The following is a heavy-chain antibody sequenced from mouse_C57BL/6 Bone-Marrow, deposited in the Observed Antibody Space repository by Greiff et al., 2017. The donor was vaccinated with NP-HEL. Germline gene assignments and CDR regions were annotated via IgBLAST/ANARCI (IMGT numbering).Heavy chain of an antibody. J-gene: IGHJ2*01. V-gene: IGHV5-17*01. CDR2: ISSGSSTI. CDR3: ASGDYYGSSSDY. Sequence: DVKLVESGGGLVKPGGSLKLSCAASGFTFSDYGMHWVRQAPEKGLEWVAYISSGSSTIYYADTVKGRFTISRDNAKNTLFLQMTSLRSEDTAMYYCASGDYYGSSSDYWGQGTTLTVSS. D-gene: IGHD1-1*01. CDR1: GFTFSDYG.